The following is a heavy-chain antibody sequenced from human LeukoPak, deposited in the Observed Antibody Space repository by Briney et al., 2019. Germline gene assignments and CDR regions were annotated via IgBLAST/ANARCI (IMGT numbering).Heavy chain of an antibody. Sequence: SETLSLTCTVSGGSISSVAYYWGWIRQPPGKGLEWIGSIYYSGNTYFNPSLESRVTMSVDTSKNQFSLRLTSVTAADTAVYFCARVRYDSSNWYYYGMDVWGQGTTVTVSS. J-gene: IGHJ6*02. CDR2: IYYSGNT. CDR3: ARVRYDSSNWYYYGMDV. CDR1: GGSISSVAYY. D-gene: IGHD3-22*01. V-gene: IGHV4-39*07.